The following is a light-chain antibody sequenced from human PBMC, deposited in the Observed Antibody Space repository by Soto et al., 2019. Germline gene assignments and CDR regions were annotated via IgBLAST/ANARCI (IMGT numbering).Light chain of an antibody. V-gene: IGKV1-5*03. CDR1: QTISSW. CDR2: KAS. J-gene: IGKJ1*01. Sequence: DIQITQSPSTLSGSVGDRVTITCRASQTISSWLAWYQQKPGKAPKLLIYKASSLKSGVPSRFSGSGSGTEFTLTISSLQPDDFATYYCQQYNSYSWTFGQGTKVDIK. CDR3: QQYNSYSWT.